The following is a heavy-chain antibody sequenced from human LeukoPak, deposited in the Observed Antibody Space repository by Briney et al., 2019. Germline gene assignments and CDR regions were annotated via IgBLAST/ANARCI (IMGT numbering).Heavy chain of an antibody. CDR3: ARPGCSGGSCYGY. D-gene: IGHD2-15*01. CDR1: GYTFTDYY. CDR2: INTNGGGT. V-gene: IGHV1-2*02. J-gene: IGHJ4*02. Sequence: ASVKVSCKASGYTFTDYYIHWVRQAPGQGLEWMGWINTNGGGTKYAQKFQGRVTITRDTSISTAYMYLRRLSSDDTAIFYCARPGCSGGSCYGYWGQGTLVTVSS.